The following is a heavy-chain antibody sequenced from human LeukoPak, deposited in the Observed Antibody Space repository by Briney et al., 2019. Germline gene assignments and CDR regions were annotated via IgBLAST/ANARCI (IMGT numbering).Heavy chain of an antibody. J-gene: IGHJ6*03. CDR3: ARVDYGDYGAPSYYMDV. CDR2: ISGSSGTI. V-gene: IGHV3-48*01. CDR1: GFTFSSYS. D-gene: IGHD4-17*01. Sequence: PGGSLRLPCAASGFTFSSYSMNWVRQAPGKGLEWISYISGSSGTIYYADSVKGRFTISRDNAKKSLYLQMNSLRAEDTAVYYCARVDYGDYGAPSYYMDVWGKGTPVTVSS.